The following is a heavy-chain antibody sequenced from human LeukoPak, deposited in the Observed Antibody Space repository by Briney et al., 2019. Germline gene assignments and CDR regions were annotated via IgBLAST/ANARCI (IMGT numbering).Heavy chain of an antibody. CDR3: ARGISEAAAPAGD. Sequence: PSETLSLTCTVSGYSISSGYYWGWIRQPPGKGLEWIGSIYHSGSTNYNPSLKSRVTISVDTSKNQFSLKLSSVTAADTAVYYCARGISEAAAPAGDWGQGTLVTVSS. J-gene: IGHJ4*02. D-gene: IGHD3-3*02. V-gene: IGHV4-38-2*02. CDR2: IYHSGST. CDR1: GYSISSGYY.